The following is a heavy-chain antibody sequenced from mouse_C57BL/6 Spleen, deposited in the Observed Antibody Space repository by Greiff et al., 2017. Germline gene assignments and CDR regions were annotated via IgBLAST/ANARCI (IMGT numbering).Heavy chain of an antibody. J-gene: IGHJ1*03. CDR3: ARRSDWYFDV. Sequence: EVQRVESGGGLVQPGGSLSLSCAASGFTFTDYYMSWVRQPPGQALEWLGFIRNKANGYTTEYSAAVKGRFTISRDNSQSILYLQMNALRAEDSATDYCARRSDWYFDVWGKGTTVTVSS. CDR1: GFTFTDYY. CDR2: IRNKANGYTT. V-gene: IGHV7-3*01.